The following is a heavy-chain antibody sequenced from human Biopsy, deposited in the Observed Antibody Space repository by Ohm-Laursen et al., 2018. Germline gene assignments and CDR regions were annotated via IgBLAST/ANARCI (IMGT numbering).Heavy chain of an antibody. D-gene: IGHD2-2*01. V-gene: IGHV4-34*01. J-gene: IGHJ6*02. Sequence: SQTLSLTCTVYGGSISGYYWSWLRQSPGMGLEWIGEINPSGGTNYNPSLAGRVSISLDTSKIHLALKLSSVTAADTAVYYCASVAGPRTDYYYSNMDVWGRGTTVTVSS. CDR2: INPSGGT. CDR1: GGSISGYY. CDR3: ASVAGPRTDYYYSNMDV.